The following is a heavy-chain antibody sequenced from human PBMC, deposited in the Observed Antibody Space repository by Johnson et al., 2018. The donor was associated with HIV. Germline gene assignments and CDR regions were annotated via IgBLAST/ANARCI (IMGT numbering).Heavy chain of an antibody. CDR1: GFNFRTYG. D-gene: IGHD1-26*01. J-gene: IGHJ3*02. CDR2: IRSDGSDK. V-gene: IGHV3-30*02. CDR3: AKDQGRGSYYPNDAFDI. Sequence: QVQLVESGGGLVQPGGSLRLSCAASGFNFRTYGIHWVRQAPGKGLEWVAFIRSDGSDKYYADSVKGRFTISRDNSKETLYLQMNNLRAEDTAVYYCAKDQGRGSYYPNDAFDIWGQGTMVTVSS.